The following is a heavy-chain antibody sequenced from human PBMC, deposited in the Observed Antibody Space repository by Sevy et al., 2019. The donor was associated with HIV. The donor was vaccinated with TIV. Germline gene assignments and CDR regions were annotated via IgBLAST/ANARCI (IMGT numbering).Heavy chain of an antibody. CDR2: IYWDDDK. Sequence: SGPTLVNPTQTLTLTCTFSGFSLSTSGVGVGWIRQPPGKALEWLALIYWDDDKRYSPSLKSRLTITKDTSKNQVVLTMTNMDPVDTATYYCAHSMGYCISTSCYSLSSGMDVWGQGTTVTVSS. V-gene: IGHV2-5*02. J-gene: IGHJ6*02. CDR1: GFSLSTSGVG. D-gene: IGHD2-2*01. CDR3: AHSMGYCISTSCYSLSSGMDV.